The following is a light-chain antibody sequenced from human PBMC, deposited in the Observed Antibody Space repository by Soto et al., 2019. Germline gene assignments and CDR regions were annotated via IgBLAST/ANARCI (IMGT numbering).Light chain of an antibody. Sequence: EIVLTQSPGTLSLSPGERATLSCRASQSVSSSYLAWYQQKPGHAPRLLIHGASNRASGIPERCSGSGSGTDFTLVISRLEPEDFAVYYCQQYGSSRTYSFGQGTKLEIK. CDR2: GAS. J-gene: IGKJ2*03. V-gene: IGKV3-20*01. CDR3: QQYGSSRTYS. CDR1: QSVSSSY.